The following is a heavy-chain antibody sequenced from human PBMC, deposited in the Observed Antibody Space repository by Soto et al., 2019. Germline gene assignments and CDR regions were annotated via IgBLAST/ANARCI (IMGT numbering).Heavy chain of an antibody. V-gene: IGHV1-18*01. CDR1: GYTFTNYG. D-gene: IGHD2-15*01. CDR2: ISAYNGNT. CDR3: ARDVVVVITATRPRNYYYGMDV. Sequence: QVQLVQSGAEVKKPGASVKVSCKASGYTFTNYGISWVRQAPGQGLEWMGWISAYNGNTDYAQKLQGRVTMTTDTPTSTADMEVRSLRSDDTAVYYCARDVVVVITATRPRNYYYGMDVWGQGTTVTVSS. J-gene: IGHJ6*02.